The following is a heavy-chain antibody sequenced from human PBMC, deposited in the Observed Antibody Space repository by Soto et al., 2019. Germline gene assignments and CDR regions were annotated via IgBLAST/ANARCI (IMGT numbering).Heavy chain of an antibody. CDR3: ARSRGQILRYFDWLDP. V-gene: IGHV4-34*01. CDR2: INHSGST. CDR1: GGSFSGYY. J-gene: IGHJ5*02. Sequence: PSETLSLTCAVYGGSFSGYYWSWIRQPPGKGLEWIGEINHSGSTNYNPSLKSRVTISVDTSKNQFSLKLSSVTAADTAVYYCARSRGQILRYFDWLDPWGQGTLVTV. D-gene: IGHD3-9*01.